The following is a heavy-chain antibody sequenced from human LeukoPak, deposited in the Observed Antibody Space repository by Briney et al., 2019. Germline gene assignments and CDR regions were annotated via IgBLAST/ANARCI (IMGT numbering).Heavy chain of an antibody. V-gene: IGHV3-53*01. CDR3: ARVEYDPVDGGYYFDY. CDR2: IYSGAST. Sequence: GGSLRLSCAASGFTVSSNYMSWVRQAPGQGQEWVSFIYSGASTYYADSVKGRFTISRDDSKNTLYLQMNSLRAEDTDVYYCARVEYDPVDGGYYFDYWGQGTLLTVSS. CDR1: GFTVSSNY. J-gene: IGHJ4*02. D-gene: IGHD1-1*01.